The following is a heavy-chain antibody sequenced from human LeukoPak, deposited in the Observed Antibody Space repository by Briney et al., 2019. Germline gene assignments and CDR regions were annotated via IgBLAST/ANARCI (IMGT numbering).Heavy chain of an antibody. CDR3: AKENYDYVWGSYRSGPSWFDP. Sequence: PGGSLRLSCAASGFTLSSYAMSWVRQAPGEGREWVSAISGSGGSTYYADSVKGRFTISRDNSKNTLYLQMNSLRADDTAVYYCAKENYDYVWGSYRSGPSWFDPWGQGTLVTVSS. CDR2: ISGSGGST. V-gene: IGHV3-23*01. CDR1: GFTLSSYA. J-gene: IGHJ5*02. D-gene: IGHD3-16*02.